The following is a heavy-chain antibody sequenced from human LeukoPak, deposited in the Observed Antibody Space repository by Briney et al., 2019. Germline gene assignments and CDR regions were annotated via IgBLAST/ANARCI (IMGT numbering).Heavy chain of an antibody. J-gene: IGHJ4*02. D-gene: IGHD5-18*01. CDR2: IYYSENT. Sequence: SETLSLTCTVSGHSVSNYNWSWIRQPPGKGLEWIGYIYYSENTKYNPSLESRVTISVDTSKNQFSLKLSSVTAADTAVYYCARDRQHSYGAYFDYWGQGTLVTVSS. CDR3: ARDRQHSYGAYFDY. V-gene: IGHV4-59*02. CDR1: GHSVSNYN.